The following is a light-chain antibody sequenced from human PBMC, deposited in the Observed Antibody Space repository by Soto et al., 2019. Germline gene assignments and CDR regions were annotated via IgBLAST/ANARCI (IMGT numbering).Light chain of an antibody. CDR1: QGVSAY. CDR3: QQSYRTPHT. V-gene: IGKV1-39*01. Sequence: DIQMTQSPSSLSASVGDRVTITCRASQGVSAYLLWYQQTQGRAPKLLIYCASNLVSGVPSRFSGIGSRISFTLTISSLQPEDFATYDCQQSYRTPHTFGEGTKLETK. CDR2: CAS. J-gene: IGKJ2*01.